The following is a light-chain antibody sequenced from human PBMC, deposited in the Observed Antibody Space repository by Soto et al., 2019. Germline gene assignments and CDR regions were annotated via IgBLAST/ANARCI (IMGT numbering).Light chain of an antibody. CDR2: GAS. CDR3: QQYGSSPYT. J-gene: IGKJ2*01. CDR1: QSVSSIY. Sequence: EIVLTQSPGTLSLSPGERATLSCRTGQSVSSIYLAWYQQKPGQAPRLLIYGASSRATGIPDRFSGSGSGTDVTLTISRLEPEDFAVYYCQQYGSSPYTFGRGTKLEIK. V-gene: IGKV3-20*01.